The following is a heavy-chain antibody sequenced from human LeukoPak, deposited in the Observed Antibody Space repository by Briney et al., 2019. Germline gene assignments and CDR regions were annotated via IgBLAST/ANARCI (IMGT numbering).Heavy chain of an antibody. CDR1: GFSLSISGVG. CDR3: AHRADSGSSRPNTFDI. J-gene: IGHJ3*02. CDR2: IYWNDDK. V-gene: IGHV2-5*01. D-gene: IGHD3-10*01. Sequence: SGPTLVNPTQTLTLTCTFSGFSLSISGVGVGWIRQPPGKALEWLTLIYWNDDKRYSPSLKGRLTITKDTSKNQVVLTMTNMDPVDTATYYCAHRADSGSSRPNTFDIWGQGTMVTVSS.